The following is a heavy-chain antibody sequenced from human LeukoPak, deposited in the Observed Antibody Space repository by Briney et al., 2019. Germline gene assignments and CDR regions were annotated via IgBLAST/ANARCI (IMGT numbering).Heavy chain of an antibody. D-gene: IGHD3-10*01. CDR1: GYSFTAFY. CDR3: ARDGEYGTGSYYRGSFDY. CDR2: IHPRSGDT. Sequence: ASVKVSCKASGYSFTAFYIHWVRQAPGQGLEWMGWIHPRSGDTRYAQKFQGRVTMARDTSISTVYMDLSSLGSDDTTVYYCARDGEYGTGSYYRGSFDYWGQGILVTVSS. J-gene: IGHJ4*02. V-gene: IGHV1-2*02.